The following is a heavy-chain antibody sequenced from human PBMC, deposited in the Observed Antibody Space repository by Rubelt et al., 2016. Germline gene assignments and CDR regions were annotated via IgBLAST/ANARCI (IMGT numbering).Heavy chain of an antibody. J-gene: IGHJ6*02. CDR2: ITPGGDGT. D-gene: IGHD3-3*01. Sequence: EVQLVESGGDLVQPGGSLRLSCSASGFTFSSFSMHWVRQAPGKGLEYVSAITPGGDGTYYADSVKGRFTISRDNSKNTLYLQLSSLRAEDTAVYYCAKNLWSGYTHYYYAMDVWGQGTTVTVSS. CDR1: GFTFSSFS. V-gene: IGHV3-64D*06. CDR3: AKNLWSGYTHYYYAMDV.